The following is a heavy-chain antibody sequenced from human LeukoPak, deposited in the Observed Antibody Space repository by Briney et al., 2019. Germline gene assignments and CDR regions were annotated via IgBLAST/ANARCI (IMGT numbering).Heavy chain of an antibody. CDR1: GYSFTSYW. CDR3: ARLAIVPAAMRYYYDSSGSGIFDY. Sequence: GESLKISCKGSGYSFTSYWIGWVRQMPGKGLEWMGIIYPGDSDTRYSPSFQGQVTISADKSISTAYLQWSSLKASDTAMYYCARLAIVPAAMRYYYDSSGSGIFDYWGQGALVTVSS. D-gene: IGHD3-22*01. J-gene: IGHJ4*02. CDR2: IYPGDSDT. V-gene: IGHV5-51*01.